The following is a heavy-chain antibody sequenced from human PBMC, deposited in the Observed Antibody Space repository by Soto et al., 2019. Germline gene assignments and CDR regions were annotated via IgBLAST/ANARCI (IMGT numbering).Heavy chain of an antibody. CDR1: GFTFDDYA. CDR2: ISWNSGSI. J-gene: IGHJ2*01. D-gene: IGHD6-6*01. V-gene: IGHV3-9*01. CDR3: AKDRGTAARYWYFDL. Sequence: GGSLRLSCAASGFTFDDYAMHWVRQAPGKGPEWVSGISWNSGSIGYADSVKGRFTISRDNAKNSLYLQMNSLRAEDTALYYCAKDRGTAARYWYFDLWGRGTLVTVSS.